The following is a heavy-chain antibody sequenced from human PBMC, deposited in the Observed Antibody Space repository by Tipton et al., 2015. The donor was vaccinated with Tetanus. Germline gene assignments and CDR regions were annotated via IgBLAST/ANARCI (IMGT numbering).Heavy chain of an antibody. CDR1: GYTFTGYY. D-gene: IGHD3-22*01. CDR2: IDPNSGGT. Sequence: LVQSGAEVKKPGASVKVSCKASGYTFTGYYIYWVRQAPGQGLERMGWIDPNSGGTVYAQKFQGRVTMTRDTSISTAYMELRSLRSDDTAVYYCARDRGDYIYYGMDVWGQGTTVTVSS. V-gene: IGHV1-2*02. CDR3: ARDRGDYIYYGMDV. J-gene: IGHJ6*02.